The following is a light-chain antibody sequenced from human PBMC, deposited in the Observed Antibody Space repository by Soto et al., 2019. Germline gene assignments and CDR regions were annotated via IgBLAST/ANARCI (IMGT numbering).Light chain of an antibody. Sequence: DIQMTQSPSSLSASVGDRVTITCRASRYIRTALSWYQHRPGQAPKVLICVASSLQSGVPSRFSGSGYGTDFTLTISSLQPEDFATYYCQQSYSTSITFGQGTRLEIK. CDR1: RYIRTA. J-gene: IGKJ5*01. CDR2: VAS. CDR3: QQSYSTSIT. V-gene: IGKV1-39*01.